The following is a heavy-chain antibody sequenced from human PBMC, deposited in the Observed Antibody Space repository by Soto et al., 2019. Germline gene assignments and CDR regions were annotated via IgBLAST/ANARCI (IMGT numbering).Heavy chain of an antibody. CDR3: ARDPDYGDYWGYFFDS. V-gene: IGHV1-2*02. J-gene: IGHJ4*02. CDR2: INPTSVGT. CDR1: GYTFAAYY. D-gene: IGHD4-17*01. Sequence: QVQLVQSGAEVKKPGASVKVSCKTSGYTFAAYYIHWIRQAPGQGLEWMGWINPTSVGTVYAQNFQDRVTMTRDTSISTAYMELRRLNSDDTAVYYCARDPDYGDYWGYFFDSWGQGTPVTVSS.